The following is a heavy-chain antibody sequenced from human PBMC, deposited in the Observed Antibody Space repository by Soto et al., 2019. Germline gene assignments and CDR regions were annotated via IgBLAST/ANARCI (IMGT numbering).Heavy chain of an antibody. CDR1: GFAFSNYA. V-gene: IGHV3-30-3*01. J-gene: IGHJ2*01. CDR3: ARAFLAGTGGDV. Sequence: QVQVVESGGGVVQPGRSLRLSCAASGFAFSNYALQWVRQAPGKGLEWVGVISSDGSNKYYADSVKGRFTISRDDSKNTVSIQMNSLRDEDTATYYCARAFLAGTGGDVWGRGTLVIVSS. CDR2: ISSDGSNK. D-gene: IGHD6-19*01.